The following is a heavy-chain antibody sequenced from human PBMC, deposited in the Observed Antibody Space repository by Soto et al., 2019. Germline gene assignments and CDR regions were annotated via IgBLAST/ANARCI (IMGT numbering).Heavy chain of an antibody. CDR3: ARTPYSDGQLYYVDY. CDR1: GYTFTHYY. D-gene: IGHD5-18*01. CDR2: INPSRDTT. Sequence: GASVKVSCNASGYTFTHYYIPWARQAPGQALEALGIINPSRDTTTYAGKFRDRVTLTSDKSTSTVYMELSSLRSEDTAVYYCARTPYSDGQLYYVDYWG. J-gene: IGHJ4*01. V-gene: IGHV1-46*01.